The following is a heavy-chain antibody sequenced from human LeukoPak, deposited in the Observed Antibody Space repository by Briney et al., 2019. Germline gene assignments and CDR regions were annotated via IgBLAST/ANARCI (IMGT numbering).Heavy chain of an antibody. CDR1: GGSISSSSYY. Sequence: SETLSLTCTVSGGSISSSSYYWGWIRQPPGKGLEWIGSIYYSGSTYYNPSLKSRVTISVDTSKNQFSLKLSSVAAADTAVYYCARDGRQLVDYWGQGTLVTVSS. CDR3: ARDGRQLVDY. D-gene: IGHD6-13*01. J-gene: IGHJ4*02. V-gene: IGHV4-39*07. CDR2: IYYSGST.